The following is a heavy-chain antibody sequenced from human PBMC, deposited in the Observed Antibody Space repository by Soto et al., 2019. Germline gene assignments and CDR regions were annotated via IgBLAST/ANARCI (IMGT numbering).Heavy chain of an antibody. CDR2: IYYSGNT. D-gene: IGHD1-1*01. V-gene: IGHV4-59*08. J-gene: IGHJ3*01. Sequence: TSEILSLTCTVSGDSLRNYYWSWIRQPPGKGLEWIAHIYYSGNTNYNPSLRSRVTMSVDTSKSQFSLTVTSVTAADTAVYYCARQWASDWNGRDFFDFWGQGTMVTVSS. CDR1: GDSLRNYY. CDR3: ARQWASDWNGRDFFDF.